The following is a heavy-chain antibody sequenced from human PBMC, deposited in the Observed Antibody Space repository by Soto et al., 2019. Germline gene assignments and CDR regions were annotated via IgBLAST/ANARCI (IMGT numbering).Heavy chain of an antibody. Sequence: EVQLVGSGGGLVQPGGSLRLSCAASGFTFSSYSMNWVRQAPGKGLEWVSYISSSSSTIYYADSVKGRFTISRDNAKNSLYLQMNSLRDEDTAVYYCARSFMVRGVIPCYFDYWGQGTLVTVSS. D-gene: IGHD3-10*01. CDR2: ISSSSSTI. V-gene: IGHV3-48*02. J-gene: IGHJ4*02. CDR3: ARSFMVRGVIPCYFDY. CDR1: GFTFSSYS.